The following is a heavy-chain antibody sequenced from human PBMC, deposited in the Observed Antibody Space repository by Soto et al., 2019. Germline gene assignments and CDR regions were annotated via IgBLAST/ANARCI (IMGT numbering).Heavy chain of an antibody. V-gene: IGHV1-46*01. J-gene: IGHJ4*02. D-gene: IGHD3-22*01. CDR1: GYTFPSYY. CDR2: TNPSGGST. CDR3: ARIYDSFDY. Sequence: APGKVFCKASGYTFPSYYMHLVRQAPGQGLEWMGITNPSGGSTSFAQKFQGRVTMTRDTSTSTVYMELSSLRSEDTAVYYCARIYDSFDYWGQGTLVTVSS.